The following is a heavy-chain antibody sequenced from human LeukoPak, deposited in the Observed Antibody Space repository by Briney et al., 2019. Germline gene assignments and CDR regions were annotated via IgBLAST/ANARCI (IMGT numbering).Heavy chain of an antibody. CDR1: GGSISSSNW. D-gene: IGHD2-2*01. Sequence: PSETLSLTCAVSGGSISSSNWRSWVRQPPGKGLEWIGEIYHSGSTNYNPSLKSRVTISVDKSKNQFSLKLSSVTAADTAVYYCARMGYCSSTSCYYGAFDIWGQGTMVTVSS. V-gene: IGHV4-4*02. CDR2: IYHSGST. CDR3: ARMGYCSSTSCYYGAFDI. J-gene: IGHJ3*02.